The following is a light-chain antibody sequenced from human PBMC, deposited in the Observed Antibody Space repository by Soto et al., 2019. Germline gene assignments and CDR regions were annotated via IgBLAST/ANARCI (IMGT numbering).Light chain of an antibody. CDR2: GAS. Sequence: EIVLTQSPGTLSLSPGERATLSCRASQSFHTNYLAWYQQRPGQAPRLLIYGASNRASGIPERFSGSGSGTDFTLTINRLQPEDSVVYFCQQYGSSPGFTFGGGTKIEI. CDR1: QSFHTNY. V-gene: IGKV3-20*01. CDR3: QQYGSSPGFT. J-gene: IGKJ4*01.